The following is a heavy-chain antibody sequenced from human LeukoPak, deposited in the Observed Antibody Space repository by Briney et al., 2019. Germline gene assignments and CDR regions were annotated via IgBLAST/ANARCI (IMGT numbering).Heavy chain of an antibody. D-gene: IGHD3-10*01. V-gene: IGHV3-23*01. J-gene: IGHJ6*02. CDR3: VKPPRLSMIRGGGMDV. CDR1: GFTFRTYA. Sequence: PGASLRLSCAGSGFTFRTYAMGWVRQAPGKGLEWVSSINSGGDDTYYADSVKGRFTISRDNFKNTLYLQMNSLRAEDTAVYYCVKPPRLSMIRGGGMDVWGQGTTVTVSS. CDR2: INSGGDDT.